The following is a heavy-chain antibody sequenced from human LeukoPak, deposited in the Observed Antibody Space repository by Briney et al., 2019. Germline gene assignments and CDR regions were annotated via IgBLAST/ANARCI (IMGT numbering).Heavy chain of an antibody. J-gene: IGHJ6*03. CDR3: TSKWFLYYYYMDV. D-gene: IGHD3-10*01. V-gene: IGHV3-15*01. CDR2: IKSKTDGGTT. CDR1: GFTFSNAW. Sequence: GGSLRLSCAASGFTFSNAWMSWVRQAPGKGLEWVGRIKSKTDGGTTDYAAPVKGRFTISRDDSKNTLYLQMNSLKTEDTAVYYCTSKWFLYYYYMDVWGKGTTVTVSS.